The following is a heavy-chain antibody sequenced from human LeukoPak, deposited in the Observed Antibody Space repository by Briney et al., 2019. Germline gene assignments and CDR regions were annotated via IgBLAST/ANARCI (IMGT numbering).Heavy chain of an antibody. CDR1: GFAFSTYS. CDR3: ARGYDFWSGTRRMDV. Sequence: GGSLRLSCAASGFAFSTYSMHWVRQAPGKGLEWVSYISSSRSTIYYADSVKGRFTISRDDAKSALYLQMNSLRVEDTALYYCARGYDFWSGTRRMDVWGQGTTVTVSS. D-gene: IGHD3-3*01. V-gene: IGHV3-48*01. CDR2: ISSSRSTI. J-gene: IGHJ6*02.